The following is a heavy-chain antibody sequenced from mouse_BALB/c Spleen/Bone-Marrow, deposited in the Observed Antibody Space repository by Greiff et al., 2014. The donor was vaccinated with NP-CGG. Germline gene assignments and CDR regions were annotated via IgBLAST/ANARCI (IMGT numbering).Heavy chain of an antibody. D-gene: IGHD1-1*01. Sequence: QVQLKQSGAELGKPGASVKLSCKASGYTLTSYWWYWGIQRPGQGLEWIGEINPRSGRTNYNEKFKSRATLTADKSSSTAYMQLSSLTSEDSAVYYCARGLYGAMDYWGQGTSVTVSS. J-gene: IGHJ4*01. CDR1: GYTLTSYW. V-gene: IGHV1S81*02. CDR2: INPRSGRT. CDR3: ARGLYGAMDY.